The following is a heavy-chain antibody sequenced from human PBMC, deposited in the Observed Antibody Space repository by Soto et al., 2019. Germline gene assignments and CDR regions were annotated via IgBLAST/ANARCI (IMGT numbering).Heavy chain of an antibody. J-gene: IGHJ4*02. CDR3: ARAPHSGGYYELSYLDY. CDR1: GYTFTSYA. D-gene: IGHD1-26*01. Sequence: ASVKVSCKASGYTFTSYAMHWVRQAPGQRLEWMGWINAGNGNTKYSQKFQGRVTITRDTSASTAYMELSSLRSEDTAVYYCARAPHSGGYYELSYLDYWGQGTLVTVSS. V-gene: IGHV1-3*01. CDR2: INAGNGNT.